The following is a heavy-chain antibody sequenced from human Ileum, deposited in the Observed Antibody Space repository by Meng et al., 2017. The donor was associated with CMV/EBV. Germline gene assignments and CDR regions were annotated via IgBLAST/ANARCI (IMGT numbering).Heavy chain of an antibody. CDR3: AKGGATVIDY. V-gene: IGHV3-7*01. J-gene: IGHJ4*02. CDR2: LNHDGSEK. CDR1: GFTFSNYW. D-gene: IGHD4-11*01. Sequence: GESLKISCAASGFTFSNYWMTWVRQAPGKGLERVAKLNHDGSEKYYADSVKGRFTISRDNAKTSLYLQMNSLRAEDAAVCYCAKGGATVIDYWGQGTLVTVSS.